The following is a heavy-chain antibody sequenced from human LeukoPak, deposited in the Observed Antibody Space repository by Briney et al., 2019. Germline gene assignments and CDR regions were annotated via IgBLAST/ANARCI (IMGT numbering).Heavy chain of an antibody. V-gene: IGHV1-2*02. J-gene: IGHJ4*02. CDR2: INPNSGGT. D-gene: IGHD3-9*01. CDR3: AKGVLRYFDWLPYRAPLFDY. CDR1: GYTFTGYY. Sequence: ASVKVSCKASGYTFTGYYMHWVRQAPGQGLEWMGWINPNSGGTNYAQKFQGRVTMTRDTSISTAYMELSRLRSDDTAVYYCAKGVLRYFDWLPYRAPLFDYWGQGTLVTVSS.